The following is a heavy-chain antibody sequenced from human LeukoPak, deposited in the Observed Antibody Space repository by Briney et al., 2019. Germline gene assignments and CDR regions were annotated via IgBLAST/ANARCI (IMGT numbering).Heavy chain of an antibody. CDR1: GFTFSSYG. D-gene: IGHD1-14*01. Sequence: GGSLRLSCAASGFTFSSYGMHWVRQAPGKGLEWVAFIRYDGSNKYYADSVKGRFTISRGNSKNTLYLQMNSLRAEDTAVYYCAKDATLTGYYYYYYMDVWGKGTTVTISS. J-gene: IGHJ6*03. CDR3: AKDATLTGYYYYYYMDV. CDR2: IRYDGSNK. V-gene: IGHV3-30*02.